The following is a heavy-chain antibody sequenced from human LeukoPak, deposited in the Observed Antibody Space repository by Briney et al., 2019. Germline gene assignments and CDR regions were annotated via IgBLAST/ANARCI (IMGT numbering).Heavy chain of an antibody. Sequence: AAVKVSCKASGYTFTSYDINWVRQATGQGLEWMGWMNPNSGNTGYAQKFQGRVTITRNTSISTAYMELSSLRSEDTAVYYCARESEWELIPYPEYLQYWGQGTLVTVSS. V-gene: IGHV1-8*03. CDR1: GYTFTSYD. J-gene: IGHJ1*01. D-gene: IGHD1-26*01. CDR2: MNPNSGNT. CDR3: ARESEWELIPYPEYLQY.